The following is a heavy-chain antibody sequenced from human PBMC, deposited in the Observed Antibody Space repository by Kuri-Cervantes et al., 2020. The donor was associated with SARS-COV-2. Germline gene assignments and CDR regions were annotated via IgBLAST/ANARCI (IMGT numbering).Heavy chain of an antibody. CDR2: ISYSGST. Sequence: SETLSLTCSVSGGSVSRENYYWSWIRQPPGKGLEWIGYISYSGSTNYNPSLKSRVTISIDTSKNQFSLRPSSVTAADTAVYYCARVRGDYDFWSGYYRPYYYYGMDVWGQGTTVTVSS. CDR1: GGSVSRENYY. V-gene: IGHV4-61*01. D-gene: IGHD3-3*01. CDR3: ARVRGDYDFWSGYYRPYYYYGMDV. J-gene: IGHJ6*02.